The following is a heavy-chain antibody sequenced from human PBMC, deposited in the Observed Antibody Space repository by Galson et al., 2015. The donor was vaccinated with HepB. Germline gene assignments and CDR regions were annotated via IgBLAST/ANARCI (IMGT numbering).Heavy chain of an antibody. CDR3: ARGREWSIAAREDAFDI. CDR2: IIPIFGTA. CDR1: GGTFSSYA. V-gene: IGHV1-69*01. J-gene: IGHJ3*02. Sequence: SCKASGGTFSSYAISWVRQAPGQGLEWMGGIIPIFGTANYAQKFQGRVTITADESTSTAYMELSSLRSEDTAVYYCARGREWSIAAREDAFDIWGQGTMVTVSS. D-gene: IGHD6-6*01.